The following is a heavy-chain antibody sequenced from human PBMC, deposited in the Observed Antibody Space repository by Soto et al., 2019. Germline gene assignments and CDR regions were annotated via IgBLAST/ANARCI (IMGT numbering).Heavy chain of an antibody. CDR1: VYTCTGYY. V-gene: IGHV1-2*02. Sequence: SXKVSCKDAVYTCTGYYMHLVLQAPGQGLEWMGWINPNSGGTNYAQKFQGRVTMTRDTSISTAYMELSSLRSDDTAVYYCATEAIPGYYASSAYYGSWGQGTLVTVSS. J-gene: IGHJ4*02. CDR2: INPNSGGT. D-gene: IGHD3-22*01. CDR3: ATEAIPGYYASSAYYGS.